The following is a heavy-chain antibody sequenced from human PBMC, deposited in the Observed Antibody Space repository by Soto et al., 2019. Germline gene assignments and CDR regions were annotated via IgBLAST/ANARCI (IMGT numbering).Heavy chain of an antibody. J-gene: IGHJ4*02. V-gene: IGHV1-46*01. Sequence: ASVKVSCKASGGTFSSYTISWVRQAPGQRLEWMGIINPSGGSTSYAQKFQGRVTMTRDTSTSTVYMELSSLRSEDTAVYYCAREGYSYGTYFDKWGQGTLVTVSS. CDR3: AREGYSYGTYFDK. D-gene: IGHD5-18*01. CDR2: INPSGGST. CDR1: GGTFSSYT.